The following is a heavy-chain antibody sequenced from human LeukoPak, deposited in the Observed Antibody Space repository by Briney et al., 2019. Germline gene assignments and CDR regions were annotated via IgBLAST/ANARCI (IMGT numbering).Heavy chain of an antibody. CDR2: ISGSGGST. Sequence: GGSLRLSCAASGFTFSSYAMSWVRQAPGKGLEWVSAISGSGGSTYYADSVKGRFTISRDNSKNTLYLQTNSLRAEDTAVYYCAKNDCSGGSCGYFQHWGQGTLVTVSS. V-gene: IGHV3-23*01. J-gene: IGHJ1*01. CDR3: AKNDCSGGSCGYFQH. CDR1: GFTFSSYA. D-gene: IGHD2-15*01.